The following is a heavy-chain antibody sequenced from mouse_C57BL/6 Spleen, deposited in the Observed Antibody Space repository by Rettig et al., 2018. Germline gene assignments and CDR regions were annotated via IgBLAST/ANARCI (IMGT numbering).Heavy chain of an antibody. V-gene: IGHV6-3*01. D-gene: IGHD2-1*01. CDR3: TGYGNYVGWFAY. J-gene: IGHJ3*01. CDR2: IRLKSDNYAT. Sequence: EVKLEESGGGLVQPGGSMKLSCVASGFTFSNYWMNWVRQSPEKGLEWVAQIRLKSDNYATHYAESVKGRFSITRDDSKSSVYLQMKNLRAEDTGIYYCTGYGNYVGWFAYWGQGTLVTVSA. CDR1: GFTFSNYW.